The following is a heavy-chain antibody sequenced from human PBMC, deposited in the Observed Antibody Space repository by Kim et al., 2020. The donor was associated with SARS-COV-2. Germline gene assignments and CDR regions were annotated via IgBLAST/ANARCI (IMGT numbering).Heavy chain of an antibody. Sequence: SETLSLTCAVYGGSFSGYYWSWIRQPPGKGLEWIGEINHSGSTNYNPSLKSRVTISVDTSKNQFSLKLSSVTAADTAVYYCARDLKIVVVNYYYYYGM. CDR3: ARDLKIVVVNYYYYYGM. V-gene: IGHV4-34*01. J-gene: IGHJ6*01. D-gene: IGHD3-22*01. CDR2: INHSGST. CDR1: GGSFSGYY.